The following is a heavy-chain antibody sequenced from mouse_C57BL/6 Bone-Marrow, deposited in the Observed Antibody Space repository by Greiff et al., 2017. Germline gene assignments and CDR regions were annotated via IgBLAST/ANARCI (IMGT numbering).Heavy chain of an antibody. Sequence: EVHLVESGGDLVKPGGSLKLSCAASGFTFSSYGMSWVRQTPDKRLEWVATISSGGSYTYYPDSVKGRFTISRDTAKNTLYLQMSSLKSEDTAMYYWARQGFITTVAWYFDVWGTGTTVTVSS. CDR3: ARQGFITTVAWYFDV. CDR1: GFTFSSYG. D-gene: IGHD1-1*01. V-gene: IGHV5-6*01. CDR2: ISSGGSYT. J-gene: IGHJ1*03.